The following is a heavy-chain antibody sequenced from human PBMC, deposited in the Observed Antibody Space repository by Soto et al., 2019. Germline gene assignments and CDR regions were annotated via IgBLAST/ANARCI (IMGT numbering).Heavy chain of an antibody. J-gene: IGHJ3*02. Sequence: EVQLVESGGGLVQPGRSLRLSCAASGFTFDDYAMHWVRHVPGKGLEWVSGISFNSGSIGYADYVKGRFTISRDTVKNSLYLQMNSLRPEDTALYYCVRDIEENQLLYDAYDIWGQGTRVTVSS. V-gene: IGHV3-9*01. D-gene: IGHD2-2*01. CDR3: VRDIEENQLLYDAYDI. CDR1: GFTFDDYA. CDR2: ISFNSGSI.